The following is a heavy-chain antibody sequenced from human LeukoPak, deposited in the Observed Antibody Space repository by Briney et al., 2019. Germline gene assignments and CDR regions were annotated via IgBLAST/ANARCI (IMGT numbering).Heavy chain of an antibody. J-gene: IGHJ4*02. CDR1: GGTFSSYA. CDR3: ARDEHGSGSYSYY. CDR2: IIPILGIA. V-gene: IGHV1-69*04. Sequence: GASVKVSCKASGGTFSSYAISWVRQAPGQGLEWMGRIIPILGIANYVQKFQGRVTITADKSTSTAYMELSSLRSGDTAVYYCARDEHGSGSYSYYWGQGTLVTVSS. D-gene: IGHD3-10*01.